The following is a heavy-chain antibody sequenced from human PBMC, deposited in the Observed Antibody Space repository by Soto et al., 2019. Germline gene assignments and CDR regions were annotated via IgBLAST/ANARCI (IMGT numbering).Heavy chain of an antibody. CDR3: TRVSFYYCSGSYYYWFYP. CDR2: IRSKAYGGTT. Sequence: GGSLRLSCTASGFTFGDYAMSWFRQAPGKGLEWVGFIRSKAYGGTTEYAASVKGRFTISRDDSKSIAYLQMNSLKTEDTAVYYCTRVSFYYCSGSYYYWFYPWAQGTLVTVSS. CDR1: GFTFGDYA. D-gene: IGHD3-10*01. V-gene: IGHV3-49*03. J-gene: IGHJ5*02.